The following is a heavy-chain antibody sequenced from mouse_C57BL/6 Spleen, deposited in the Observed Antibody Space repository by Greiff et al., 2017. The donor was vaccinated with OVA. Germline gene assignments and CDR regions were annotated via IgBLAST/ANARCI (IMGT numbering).Heavy chain of an antibody. Sequence: EVKLMESGGGLVQSGRSLRLSCATSGFTFSDFYMEWVRQAPGKGLEWIAASRNKANDYTTEYSASVKGRFIVSRDTTQSILYHQMNAVRAEDAAVDYCGGDAHDYLAMDDWGKGTTVTVAS. J-gene: IGHJ4*01. CDR3: GGDAHDYLAMDD. CDR1: GFTFSDFY. V-gene: IGHV7-1*01. CDR2: SRNKANDYTT. D-gene: IGHD2-4*01.